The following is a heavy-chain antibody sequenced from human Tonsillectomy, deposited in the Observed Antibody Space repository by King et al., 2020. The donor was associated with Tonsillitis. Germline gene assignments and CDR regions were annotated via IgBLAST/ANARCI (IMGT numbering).Heavy chain of an antibody. CDR3: AHSLAYYYNSGSYLGFNNWFDP. J-gene: IGHJ5*02. CDR1: GFSLSTGGVG. CDR2: IYWNDDM. Sequence: TLKESGPTLVKPTQTLTLTCSFSGFSLSTGGVGVGWIRQPPGEALEWLALIYWNDDMRYSPSLKSRLTITKDTSKNQVVLTMTNIDPVDTATYYCAHSLAYYYNSGSYLGFNNWFDPWGQGTLVTVSS. D-gene: IGHD3-10*01. V-gene: IGHV2-5*01.